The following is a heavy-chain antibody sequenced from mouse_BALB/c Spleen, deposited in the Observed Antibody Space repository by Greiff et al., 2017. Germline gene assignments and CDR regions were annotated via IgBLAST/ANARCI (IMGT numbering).Heavy chain of an antibody. J-gene: IGHJ3*01. Sequence: EVQLQQSGPELVKPGASVKISCTASGYSFTGYFMNWVQQSHGKSLEWIGRINPYNGDTYYNQKFKGKATLTVDKSSSTAHMELLSLTSEDSAVYYCGREEDDGYYAWFAYWGQGTLVTVSA. CDR3: GREEDDGYYAWFAY. D-gene: IGHD2-3*01. CDR2: INPYNGDT. CDR1: GYSFTGYF. V-gene: IGHV1-37*01.